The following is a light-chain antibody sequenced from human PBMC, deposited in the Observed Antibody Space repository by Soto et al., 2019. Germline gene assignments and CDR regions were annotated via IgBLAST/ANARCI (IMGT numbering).Light chain of an antibody. Sequence: EIVLTQSPATLSLSPGERATLSCRASQSVSIYLAWYQQKPGQAPRLLIYDASTRATGVPARFSGSGSGTEFTLTISSLKSEDFAVYYCQQYNNWPTWTFGQGTKVDIK. CDR3: QQYNNWPTWT. J-gene: IGKJ1*01. V-gene: IGKV3-15*01. CDR2: DAS. CDR1: QSVSIY.